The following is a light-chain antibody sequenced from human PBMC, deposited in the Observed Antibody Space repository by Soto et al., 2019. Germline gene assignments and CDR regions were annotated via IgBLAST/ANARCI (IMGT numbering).Light chain of an antibody. CDR1: SSNIGNNA. Sequence: QSALTQPPSMSEAPRQRVTISCSGSSSNIGNNAVNWYQQLPGQAPKIVIYYDDLLTSGVSDRFSGSKSGTSASLAISALQSDDEADYYCAAWDDSLNAYVFGPGTKVTVL. J-gene: IGLJ1*01. CDR2: YDD. CDR3: AAWDDSLNAYV. V-gene: IGLV1-36*01.